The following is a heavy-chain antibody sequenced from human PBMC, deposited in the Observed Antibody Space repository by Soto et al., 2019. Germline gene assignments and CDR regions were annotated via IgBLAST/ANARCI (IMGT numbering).Heavy chain of an antibody. V-gene: IGHV1-3*05. J-gene: IGHJ4*02. CDR3: AGGGGYYYVDDY. CDR2: INAGNGNT. D-gene: IGHD3-22*01. Sequence: QVQLVQSGAEEKKPGASVKVSCKASGYTFTSYAMHWVRQAPGQRLEWMGWINAGNGNTKYSQKFQGRVTITRDTCASTAYKELSSLRSEETAGYYRAGGGGYYYVDDYWGQGTLVTVSS. CDR1: GYTFTSYA.